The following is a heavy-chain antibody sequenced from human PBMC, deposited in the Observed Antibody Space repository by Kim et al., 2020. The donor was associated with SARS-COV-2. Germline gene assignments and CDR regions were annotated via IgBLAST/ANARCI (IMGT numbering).Heavy chain of an antibody. CDR3: AQSRDIVATIPFDY. CDR1: GGSVSSGSYY. J-gene: IGHJ4*02. Sequence: SETLSLTCTVSGGSVSSGSYYWSWIRQPPGKGLEWIGYIYYSGSTNYNPSLKSRVTISVDTSKNQFSLKLSSVTAADTAVYYCAQSRDIVATIPFDYWGQGTLVTVSS. D-gene: IGHD5-12*01. CDR2: IYYSGST. V-gene: IGHV4-61*01.